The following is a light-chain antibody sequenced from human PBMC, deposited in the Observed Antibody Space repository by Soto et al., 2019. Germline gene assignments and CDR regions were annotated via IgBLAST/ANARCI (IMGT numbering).Light chain of an antibody. CDR2: EVS. J-gene: IGLJ1*01. CDR3: SSYAGSYSFV. CDR1: SSDVGSFNS. Sequence: QSVLTQPPSASGSPGQSVTISCTGTSSDVGSFNSVSWYQQHPGKAPKLMISEVSKRPSGVPDRFSGSKSGNTAPLTVSGLQAEDEADYYCSSYAGSYSFVFGTGTKVTVL. V-gene: IGLV2-8*01.